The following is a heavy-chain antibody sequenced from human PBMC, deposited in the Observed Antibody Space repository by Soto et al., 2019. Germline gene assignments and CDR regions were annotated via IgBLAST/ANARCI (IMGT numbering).Heavy chain of an antibody. Sequence: PGESLKISCKGSGYSFTSYWIGWVRQMPGKGLERMGIIYPGDSDTRYSPYFQSQVTISADKSISNAYLKWSSLKASDTAMYFCARYDFWSGYSHISNDYWGQGTLVTVSS. CDR3: ARYDFWSGYSHISNDY. J-gene: IGHJ4*02. CDR1: GYSFTSYW. V-gene: IGHV5-51*01. CDR2: IYPGDSDT. D-gene: IGHD3-3*01.